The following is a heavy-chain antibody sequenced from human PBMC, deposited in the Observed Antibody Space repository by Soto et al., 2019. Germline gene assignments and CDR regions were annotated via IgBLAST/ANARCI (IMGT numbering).Heavy chain of an antibody. V-gene: IGHV3-21*06. CDR3: ARESEDLTSNFDY. CDR2: ISSTTNYI. Sequence: SLRLSCAASGFTFTRYSMNWVRQAPGKGLEWVSSISSTTNYIYYGDSMKGRFTISRDNAKNSLYLEMNSLRAEDTAVYYCARESEDLTSNFDYWGQGTLVTVS. J-gene: IGHJ4*02. CDR1: GFTFTRYS.